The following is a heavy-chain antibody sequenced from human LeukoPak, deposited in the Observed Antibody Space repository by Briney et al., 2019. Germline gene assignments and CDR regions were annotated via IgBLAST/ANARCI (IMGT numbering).Heavy chain of an antibody. D-gene: IGHD2-8*01. CDR2: ISGSVSGFGSPT. V-gene: IGHV3-23*01. J-gene: IGHJ3*02. Sequence: GGSLRLSCAASGFGFSSYDMSWVRQAPGKGLEWVSAISGSVSGFGSPTKYADSVKGRFTISRDNSKKTLYLQMNSLRAEDTAVYYCAKGKINHNGAFDIWGQGTVVTVSS. CDR1: GFGFSSYD. CDR3: AKGKINHNGAFDI.